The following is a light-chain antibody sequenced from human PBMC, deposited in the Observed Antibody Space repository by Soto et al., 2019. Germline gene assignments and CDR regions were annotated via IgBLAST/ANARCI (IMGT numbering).Light chain of an antibody. Sequence: DIQMTQSPSTLSASVEDRVTITCRASQSISSWLAWYQQKPGKAPNLLIYDASTLESGVPSRFSGSGSGTEFTLTISSLQPDDFATYYCQQYNSYLFTFGPGTKVDIK. J-gene: IGKJ3*01. CDR3: QQYNSYLFT. CDR2: DAS. CDR1: QSISSW. V-gene: IGKV1-5*01.